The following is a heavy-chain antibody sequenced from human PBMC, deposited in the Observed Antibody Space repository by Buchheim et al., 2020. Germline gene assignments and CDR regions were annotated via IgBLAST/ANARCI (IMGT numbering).Heavy chain of an antibody. CDR2: INHSGST. CDR1: GGSFSGYY. CDR3: ARRYSSSPLAYCGGDCYSNAFDI. Sequence: QVQLQQWGAGLLKPSETLSLTCAVYGGSFSGYYWSWIRQPPGKGLEWIGEINHSGSTNYNPSLKSRVTISVDTSKNQFSLKLSSVTAADTAVYYCARRYSSSPLAYCGGDCYSNAFDIWGQGT. V-gene: IGHV4-34*01. J-gene: IGHJ3*02. D-gene: IGHD2-21*02.